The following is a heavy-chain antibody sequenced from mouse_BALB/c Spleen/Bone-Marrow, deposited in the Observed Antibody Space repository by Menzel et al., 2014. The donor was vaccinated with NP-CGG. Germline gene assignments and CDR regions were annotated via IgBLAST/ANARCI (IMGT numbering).Heavy chain of an antibody. CDR3: SSYAMDY. CDR2: INPANGNT. Sequence: VQLQQSGAELVKPGDSVKLSCTASGFNIKATYMHWVKQRPEQSLEWIGRINPANGNTKYDPKFKSKATITADTSSNTAYLHRSSMTTEDTAVYDYSSYAMDYWGQGTSVTVSS. V-gene: IGHV14-3*02. CDR1: GFNIKATY. J-gene: IGHJ4*01.